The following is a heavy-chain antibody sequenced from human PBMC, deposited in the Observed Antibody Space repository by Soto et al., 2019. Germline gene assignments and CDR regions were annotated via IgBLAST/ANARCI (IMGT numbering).Heavy chain of an antibody. CDR2: IYYSGST. V-gene: IGHV4-59*08. CDR3: ARQSAYPNYYGSATDYYYYMDV. CDR1: GGSISSYD. Sequence: SETLCLTCTVSGGSISSYDGSWIRQPPGKGLEWIGYIYYSGSTNYNPSLKSRVTISVDTSKNQFSLKLSSVTAADTAVYYCARQSAYPNYYGSATDYYYYMDVWGKGTTVTVSS. D-gene: IGHD3-10*01. J-gene: IGHJ6*03.